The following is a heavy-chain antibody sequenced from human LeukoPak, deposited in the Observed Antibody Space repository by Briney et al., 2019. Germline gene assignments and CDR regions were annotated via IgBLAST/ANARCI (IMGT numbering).Heavy chain of an antibody. V-gene: IGHV4-34*01. CDR3: AISSMVRGVIGFDY. Sequence: SETLSLTCAVYGGSFSGYYWSWIRQPPGKGLEWIGEINHSGSTNYNPSLKSRVTISVDTSKNQFSLKLSSVTAADTAVCYCAISSMVRGVIGFDYWGQGTLVTVSS. D-gene: IGHD3-10*01. CDR2: INHSGST. CDR1: GGSFSGYY. J-gene: IGHJ4*02.